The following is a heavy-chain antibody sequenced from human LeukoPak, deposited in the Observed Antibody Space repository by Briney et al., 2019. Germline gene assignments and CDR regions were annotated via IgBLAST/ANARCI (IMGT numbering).Heavy chain of an antibody. Sequence: SQTLSLTCTVSGGSISSGRYYWSWIRQHPGKGLEWLGYIYYSGSTYYNPSLKSRVTISVDTSKNQFSLKLSSVTAADTAVYYCARDHRNWYFDPWGRGTLVTVSS. CDR2: IYYSGST. CDR1: GGSISSGRYY. V-gene: IGHV4-31*03. CDR3: ARDHRNWYFDP. J-gene: IGHJ2*01.